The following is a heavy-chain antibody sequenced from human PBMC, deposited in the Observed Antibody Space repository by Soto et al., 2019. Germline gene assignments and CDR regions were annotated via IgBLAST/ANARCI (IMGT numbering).Heavy chain of an antibody. CDR1: GGSINDYY. D-gene: IGHD6-13*01. CDR3: ARGVPNTGYSGSWYENWFDP. J-gene: IGHJ5*02. Sequence: QVQLRESGPRLVKPSETLSLTCTVSGGSINDYYWNWIRKPPGKGLEWLGYIYYSGSTNYSPALKSRVTISVDTSKNQFSLKVTSVTAADTAVYYCARGVPNTGYSGSWYENWFDPWGQGTLVTVSS. CDR2: IYYSGST. V-gene: IGHV4-59*01.